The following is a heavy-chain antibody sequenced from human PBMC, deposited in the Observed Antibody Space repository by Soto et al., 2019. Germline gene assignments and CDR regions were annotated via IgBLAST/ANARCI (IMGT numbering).Heavy chain of an antibody. J-gene: IGHJ6*03. CDR3: ARDIGYSSGYYYYYMDV. CDR1: GYTFTGYY. D-gene: IGHD6-19*01. V-gene: IGHV1-2*04. Sequence: ASVNVSCKASGYTFTGYYMHWVRQAPGQGLEWMGWINPNSGGTNYAQKFQGWVTMTRDTSISTAYMELSRLRSDDTAVYYCARDIGYSSGYYYYYMDVWGKGTTVTVSS. CDR2: INPNSGGT.